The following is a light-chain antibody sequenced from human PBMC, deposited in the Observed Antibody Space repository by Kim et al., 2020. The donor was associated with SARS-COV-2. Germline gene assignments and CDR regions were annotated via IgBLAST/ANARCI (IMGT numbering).Light chain of an antibody. CDR2: EAS. J-gene: IGKJ2*01. V-gene: IGKV3D-20*02. Sequence: SPGEGATLSCRASQSVSSSNLAWYQQKPGQAPSLLIYEASKRATDIAARFSGSGSGTDFTLTISRIEPEDFAVYYCQLRSTWPPYTFGQGTKLEI. CDR3: QLRSTWPPYT. CDR1: QSVSSSN.